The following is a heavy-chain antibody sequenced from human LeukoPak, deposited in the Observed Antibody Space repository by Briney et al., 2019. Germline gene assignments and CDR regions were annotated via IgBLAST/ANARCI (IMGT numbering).Heavy chain of an antibody. D-gene: IGHD7-27*01. CDR1: GYSFTSYC. Sequence: KTGESLKISCKVSGYSFTSYCIGWVRQMPGKGLEWMGIIYPGDSGPTYSPSFQGQVTISVDKSINTAYLQWSRLQASDTAMYYRGMNGDRVPLQDDVVDVWGQGTMVTVST. CDR3: GMNGDRVPLQDDVVDV. CDR2: IYPGDSGP. V-gene: IGHV5-51*01. J-gene: IGHJ3*01.